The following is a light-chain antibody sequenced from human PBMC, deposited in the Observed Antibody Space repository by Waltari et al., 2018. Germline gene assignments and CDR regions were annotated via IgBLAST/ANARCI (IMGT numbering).Light chain of an antibody. V-gene: IGKV2-28*01. CDR1: QRFEDRKTNDC. J-gene: IGKJ1*01. CDR2: FGS. CDR3: MQSLHAVWT. Sequence: QRFEDRKTNDCLDWYLHKRGQPAQLLIYFGSIRADGVPDRFSCTGAGTDFKLKFSREGAEDAGGYYCMQSLHAVWTHGQGTKVEMK.